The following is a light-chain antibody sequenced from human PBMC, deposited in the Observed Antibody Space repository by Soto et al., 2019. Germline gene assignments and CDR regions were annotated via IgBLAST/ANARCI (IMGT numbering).Light chain of an antibody. CDR3: QRSLSRFN. CDR1: EDISDY. CDR2: AAS. J-gene: IGKJ5*01. Sequence: DVQMTQSPSSLSASVGDRVTVSCRASEDISDYLNWYQQKPGKPPKLLIYAASTLHTGVPSRFSGHGSGTDFSLTITHLQPEDFATYFCQRSLSRFNFGQGTRLEIK. V-gene: IGKV1-39*01.